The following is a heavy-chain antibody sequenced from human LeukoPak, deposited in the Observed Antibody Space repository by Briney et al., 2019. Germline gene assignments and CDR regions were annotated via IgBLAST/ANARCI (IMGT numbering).Heavy chain of an antibody. V-gene: IGHV4-4*02. CDR1: GGSISSSNW. CDR2: IYHSGST. CDR3: ARLVVDIVATTSYYFDY. J-gene: IGHJ4*02. Sequence: PSGTLSLTCAVSGGSISSSNWWSWVRQPPGKGLEWIGEIYHSGSTNYNPSLKSRVTISVDKSKNQFSLKLSSVTAADTAVYYCARLVVDIVATTSYYFDYWGQGTLVTVSS. D-gene: IGHD5-12*01.